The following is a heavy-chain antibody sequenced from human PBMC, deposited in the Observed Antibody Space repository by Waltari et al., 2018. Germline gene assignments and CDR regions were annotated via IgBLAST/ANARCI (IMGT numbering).Heavy chain of an antibody. CDR1: GYTFTSYG. J-gene: IGHJ6*02. CDR2: ISAYNGNT. Sequence: QVQLVQSGAEVKKPGASVKVSCKASGYTFTSYGISWVRPAPGPGLGWMGWISAYNGNTNYAQRRQGRVSMTTDTTTSTAYMGLRSLGTDDTAVYYCARDLELEYGAAVGYYYGMDVWGQGTTVTVSS. CDR3: ARDLELEYGAAVGYYYGMDV. D-gene: IGHD6-19*01. V-gene: IGHV1-18*01.